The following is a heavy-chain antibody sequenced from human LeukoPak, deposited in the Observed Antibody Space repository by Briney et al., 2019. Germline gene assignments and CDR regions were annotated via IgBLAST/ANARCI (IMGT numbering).Heavy chain of an antibody. CDR2: INHSGST. Sequence: SETLSLTCTVSGDSISSGGYYWSWIRQPPGKGLEWIGEINHSGSTNYNPSLKSRVTISVDTSKNQFSLKLSSVTAADTAVYYCARPREMATTQGGYMDVWGKGTTVTVSS. J-gene: IGHJ6*03. CDR1: GDSISSGGYY. CDR3: ARPREMATTQGGYMDV. V-gene: IGHV4-39*07. D-gene: IGHD5-24*01.